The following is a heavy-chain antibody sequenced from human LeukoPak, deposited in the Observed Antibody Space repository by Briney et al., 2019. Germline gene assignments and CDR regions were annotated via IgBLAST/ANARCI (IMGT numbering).Heavy chain of an antibody. D-gene: IGHD3-3*01. CDR2: INPNSGGT. CDR3: ARVPPPYYDFWSGYPRKDYYYYMDV. V-gene: IGHV1-2*02. CDR1: GYTFTGYY. J-gene: IGHJ6*03. Sequence: ASVKVSCKASGYTFTGYYMHWVRQAPGQGLEWMGWINPNSGGTNYAQKFQGRVTMTRDTSISTAYMELSRLRSDDTAVYYCARVPPPYYDFWSGYPRKDYYYYMDVWGKGTTVTVSS.